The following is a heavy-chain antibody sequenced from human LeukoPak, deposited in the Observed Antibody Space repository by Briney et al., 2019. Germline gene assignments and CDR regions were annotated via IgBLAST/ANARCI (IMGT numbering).Heavy chain of an antibody. J-gene: IGHJ4*02. D-gene: IGHD6-13*01. CDR3: AREEWYSSSWYFDS. V-gene: IGHV3-21*01. CDR2: ISSSSSYI. Sequence: GGSLRLSCAASGFTFSSYSMNWVRQAPGKGLGWVSSISSSSSYIYYADSVKGRFTISRDNAKNSLYLQMNSLRAEDTAVYYCAREEWYSSSWYFDSWGQGTLVTVSS. CDR1: GFTFSSYS.